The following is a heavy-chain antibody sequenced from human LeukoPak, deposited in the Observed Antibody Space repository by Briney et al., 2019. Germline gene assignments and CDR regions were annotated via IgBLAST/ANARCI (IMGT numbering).Heavy chain of an antibody. V-gene: IGHV3-21*01. CDR3: ARDVRNSEYFQH. Sequence: PGGSLRLSCAASGFTFSSYSMNWVRQAPGKGLEWVSSISSSSSYIYYADSVKGRFTFSRDNAKNSLYLQMNSLRAEDTAVYYCARDVRNSEYFQHWGQGTLVTVSS. CDR1: GFTFSSYS. CDR2: ISSSSSYI. J-gene: IGHJ1*01. D-gene: IGHD1-14*01.